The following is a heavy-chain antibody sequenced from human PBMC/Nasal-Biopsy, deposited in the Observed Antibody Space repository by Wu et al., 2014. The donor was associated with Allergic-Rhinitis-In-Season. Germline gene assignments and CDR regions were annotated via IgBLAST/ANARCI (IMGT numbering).Heavy chain of an antibody. J-gene: IGHJ3*02. CDR3: AHRLDLNGNWDNGAFDM. CDR2: IYWDDDK. Sequence: LVKPTQTLTLTCTFSGFALTTRPVGVGWIRQSPGKALECLGFIYWDDDKRYNPSLTPRLTITKDTSKNQVVLTMTQMDPADTATYYCAHRLDLNGNWDNGAFDMWGQGTMVTVSS. D-gene: IGHD1/OR15-1a*01. V-gene: IGHV2-5*02. CDR1: GFALTTRPVG.